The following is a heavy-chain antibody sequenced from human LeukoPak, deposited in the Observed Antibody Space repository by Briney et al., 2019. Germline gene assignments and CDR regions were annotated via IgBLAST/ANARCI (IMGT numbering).Heavy chain of an antibody. CDR1: GGSISSRNYY. CDR2: ISDSGNT. D-gene: IGHD3-3*01. V-gene: IGHV4-39*01. CDR3: ARHSGLRSPFDP. Sequence: SETLSLTCTVSGGSISSRNYYWGWIRQPPGEGLEWIGKISDSGNTYYNPSLESRVTISVDTSKNQLSLKLTSATAADTSVYYCARHSGLRSPFDPWGQGTLVTVSS. J-gene: IGHJ5*02.